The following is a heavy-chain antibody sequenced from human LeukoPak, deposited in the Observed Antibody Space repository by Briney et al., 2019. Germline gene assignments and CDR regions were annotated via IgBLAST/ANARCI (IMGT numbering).Heavy chain of an antibody. D-gene: IGHD1-14*01. J-gene: IGHJ6*02. CDR3: ARANPAHYYYYGMTS. CDR2: IYYSGST. Sequence: SETLSLTCAVYGGSFSGYYWSWIRQPPGKGLEWIGYIYYSGSTNYNPSLKSRVTISVDTSKNQFSLKLSSVTAADTAVYYCARANPAHYYYYGMTSGAKGPRSPSP. CDR1: GGSFSGYY. V-gene: IGHV4-59*01.